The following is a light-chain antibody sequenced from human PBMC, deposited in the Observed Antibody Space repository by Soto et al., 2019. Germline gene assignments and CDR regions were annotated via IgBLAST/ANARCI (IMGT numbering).Light chain of an antibody. CDR1: QSVSSR. Sequence: EIVFTQSPGTLSLSPGERATLSCSASQSVSSRLAWYQQKPGQAPRLLISGASSRATGIPDRFSGSGSGTDFTLTISRMEPEDFALYYCQQYVTSAITFGQGTRMGIK. CDR3: QQYVTSAIT. J-gene: IGKJ5*01. CDR2: GAS. V-gene: IGKV3-20*01.